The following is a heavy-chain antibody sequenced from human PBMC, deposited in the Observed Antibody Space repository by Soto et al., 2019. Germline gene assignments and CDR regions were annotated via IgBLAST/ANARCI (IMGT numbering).Heavy chain of an antibody. D-gene: IGHD3-10*01. J-gene: IGHJ3*02. V-gene: IGHV1-8*01. CDR1: GYTFTSYD. CDR3: AIGINYYDSGDDAFDI. CDR2: MNPNSGNT. Sequence: QVQLVQSGAEVKKPGASVKVSCKASGYTFTSYDINWVRQATGQGLEWMGWMNPNSGNTGYAQKFQGRVTMTRNTSIRTAYMDLSSLRSQHTAVYYCAIGINYYDSGDDAFDIWGQGTMVTVSS.